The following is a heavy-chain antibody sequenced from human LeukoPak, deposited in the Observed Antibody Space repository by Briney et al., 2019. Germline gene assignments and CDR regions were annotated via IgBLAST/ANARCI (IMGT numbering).Heavy chain of an antibody. J-gene: IGHJ4*02. CDR3: ASRHYYDSSGYYYGLDY. CDR2: IYYSGST. CDR1: GGSISSGDYY. Sequence: QASQTLSLTCTVSGGSISSGDYYWSWIRQPPGKGLEWIGYIYYSGSTYYNPSLKSRVTISVDTSKNQFSLKLSSVTAADTAVYYCASRHYYDSSGYYYGLDYWGQGTLVTVSS. V-gene: IGHV4-30-4*08. D-gene: IGHD3-22*01.